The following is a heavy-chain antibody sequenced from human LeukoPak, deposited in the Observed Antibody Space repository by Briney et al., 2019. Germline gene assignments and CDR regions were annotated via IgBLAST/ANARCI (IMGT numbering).Heavy chain of an antibody. D-gene: IGHD3-10*01. CDR1: GGSISSGDYY. Sequence: SETLSLTCTVSGGSISSGDYYWSWVRQPPGKGLEWIGYIFYSGSTYYNPSLKSRVTISVDTSKNQLSLKLSSVTAADTAVYYCARGRGSGMDVWGQGTTVTVSS. J-gene: IGHJ6*02. CDR3: ARGRGSGMDV. V-gene: IGHV4-30-4*01. CDR2: IFYSGST.